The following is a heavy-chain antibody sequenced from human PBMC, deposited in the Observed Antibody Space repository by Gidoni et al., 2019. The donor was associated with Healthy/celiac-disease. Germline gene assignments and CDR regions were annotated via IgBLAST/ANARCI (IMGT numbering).Heavy chain of an antibody. CDR3: AREILGSYFDY. D-gene: IGHD1-26*01. V-gene: IGHV3-48*02. Sequence: EVQLVESGGGLVQPGGSLRLSCVASGFTFSRYSMNWVRKAPGKGLEWVSYISSSSSTIYYADSVKGRFTISRDNAKNSLYVQMNRLRDEDTAVYYCAREILGSYFDYWGRGILVTVSS. J-gene: IGHJ4*02. CDR1: GFTFSRYS. CDR2: ISSSSSTI.